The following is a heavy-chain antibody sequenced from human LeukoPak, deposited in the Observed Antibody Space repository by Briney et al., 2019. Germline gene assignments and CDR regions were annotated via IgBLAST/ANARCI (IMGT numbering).Heavy chain of an antibody. J-gene: IGHJ4*02. CDR1: GFTFSSYA. CDR3: AGAAYVVAASFDY. Sequence: PGRSLRLSCAASGFTFSSYAMHWVRQAPGKGLEWVAVISYDGSNKYYADSVKGRFTISRDNSKNTLYLQMNSLRAEDTAVYYCAGAAYVVAASFDYWGQGTLVTVSS. CDR2: ISYDGSNK. V-gene: IGHV3-30-3*01. D-gene: IGHD2-15*01.